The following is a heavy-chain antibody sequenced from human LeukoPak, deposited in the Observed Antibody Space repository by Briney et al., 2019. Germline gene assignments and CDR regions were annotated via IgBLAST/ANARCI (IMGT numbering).Heavy chain of an antibody. CDR2: IYYSGST. CDR1: GGSINSGGYY. CDR3: ARDKSVVVPAAIWSSYYYYGMDV. Sequence: SQTLSLTCIVSGGSINSGGYYWSWIRQHPGKGLEWIGYIYYSGSTNYNPSLKSRVTISVDTSKNQFSLKLSSVTAADTAVYYCARDKSVVVPAAIWSSYYYYGMDVWGQGTTVTVSS. V-gene: IGHV4-31*03. D-gene: IGHD2-2*02. J-gene: IGHJ6*02.